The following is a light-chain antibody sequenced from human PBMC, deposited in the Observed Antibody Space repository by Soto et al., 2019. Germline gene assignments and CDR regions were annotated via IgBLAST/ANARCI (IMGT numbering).Light chain of an antibody. V-gene: IGLV2-14*03. J-gene: IGLJ1*01. CDR2: DVS. Sequence: QSALTQPASVSGSPGQSITISCTGTSRDVGFYNYVSWYQHHPGKAPRLMIFDVSNRPSGVSNRFSGSKSGNTASLPISGLQAEDEADYYCRSYTRSITFVFGTGTKVTVL. CDR3: RSYTRSITFV. CDR1: SRDVGFYNY.